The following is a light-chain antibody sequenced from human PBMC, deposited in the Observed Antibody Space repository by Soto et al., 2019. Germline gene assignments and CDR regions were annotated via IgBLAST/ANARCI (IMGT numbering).Light chain of an antibody. J-gene: IGLJ2*01. V-gene: IGLV2-11*01. CDR2: DVT. CDR3: SSYAGDNNLV. Sequence: QSVLTQPRSVSGSPGQSVTISCTGTNSDVGAYNYVSWYQHHPGKAPKLLISDVTKRPSWVPDRFSGSKSGNTASLTISDLQAEDEADYYCSSYAGDNNLVFGGGTKVTVL. CDR1: NSDVGAYNY.